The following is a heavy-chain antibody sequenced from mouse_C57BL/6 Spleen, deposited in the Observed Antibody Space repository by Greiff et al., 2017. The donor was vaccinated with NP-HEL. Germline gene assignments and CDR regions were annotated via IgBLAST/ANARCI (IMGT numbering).Heavy chain of an antibody. CDR3: TREGNLLSAMDY. D-gene: IGHD1-1*02. V-gene: IGHV5-9-1*02. CDR2: ISSGGDYI. Sequence: EVKVVESGEGLVKPGGSLKLSCAASGFTFSSYAMSWVRQTPEKRLEWVAYISSGGDYIYYADTVKGRFTISRDNARNTLYLQMSSLKSEDTAMYYCTREGNLLSAMDYWGQGTSVTVSS. CDR1: GFTFSSYA. J-gene: IGHJ4*01.